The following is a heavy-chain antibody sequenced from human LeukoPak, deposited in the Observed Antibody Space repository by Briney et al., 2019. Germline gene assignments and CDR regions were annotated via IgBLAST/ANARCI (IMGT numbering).Heavy chain of an antibody. CDR1: GFTFSDYG. J-gene: IGHJ5*02. V-gene: IGHV3-30*18. CDR2: ISYDGNSE. Sequence: GGSLRLSCAASGFTFSDYGMHWVRQAPGKGLEWVAVISYDGNSEYYADSVKGRFSISRDNSKDTLYLQMNSLRPEDTAVYYCAKRRSPSCNDPGGRGTVVTVS. CDR3: AKRRSPSCNDP. D-gene: IGHD2-2*01.